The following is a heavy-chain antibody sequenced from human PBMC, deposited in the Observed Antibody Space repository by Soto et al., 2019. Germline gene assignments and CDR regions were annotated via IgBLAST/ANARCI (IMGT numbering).Heavy chain of an antibody. J-gene: IGHJ5*02. CDR2: IYPGDSDT. CDR1: GHSFTSYW. CDR3: ARGGYCSGGSCYDDWFDP. D-gene: IGHD2-15*01. Sequence: GESLKISCKGSGHSFTSYWIGWVRQMPGKGLEWMGIIYPGDSDTRYSPSFQGQVTISADKSISTAYLQWSSLKASDTAMYYCARGGYCSGGSCYDDWFDPWGQGTLVTVSS. V-gene: IGHV5-51*01.